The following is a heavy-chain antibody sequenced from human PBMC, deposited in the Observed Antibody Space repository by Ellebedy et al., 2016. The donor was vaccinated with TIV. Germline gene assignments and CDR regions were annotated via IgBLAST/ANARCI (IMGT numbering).Heavy chain of an antibody. D-gene: IGHD4-17*01. J-gene: IGHJ4*02. Sequence: GESLKISCAASGFTFDDYAMHWVRQAPGKGLEWVSVIFSAGSAYYADSVKGRFTISRDSSRNMLFLQMNSLRAEDTAVYYCASQYPYADYPHRTDYWGQGTLVTVSS. CDR2: IFSAGSA. CDR1: GFTFDDYA. CDR3: ASQYPYADYPHRTDY. V-gene: IGHV3-66*04.